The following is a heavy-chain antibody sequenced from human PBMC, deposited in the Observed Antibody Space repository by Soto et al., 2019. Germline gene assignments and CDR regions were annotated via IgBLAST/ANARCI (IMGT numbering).Heavy chain of an antibody. J-gene: IGHJ6*02. CDR1: GNSLISISYC. CDR3: ARGADMNGMDV. D-gene: IGHD3-9*01. CDR2: IYYSGST. Sequence: DTLFITSTISGNSLISISYCWGWIRQPPGKGLEWIGSIYYSGSTYYNPSLKSRVTISVDTSKNQFSLKLSSVTAADTAVYYCARGADMNGMDVWGQGTTVS. V-gene: IGHV4-39*01.